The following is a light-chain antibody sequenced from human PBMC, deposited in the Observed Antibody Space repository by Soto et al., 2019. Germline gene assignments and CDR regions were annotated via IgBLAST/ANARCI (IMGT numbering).Light chain of an antibody. CDR2: EVS. Sequence: QSVLTQPASVSGFPGQSITISCTGTSSDVGGYNYVSWYQHHPGKAPQLVISEVSNRPSGVSNRFSGSKSGNTASLTISGLQAEDEADYYCCSSTRNSILDVFGTGTKGPVL. J-gene: IGLJ1*01. CDR1: SSDVGGYNY. V-gene: IGLV2-14*01. CDR3: CSSTRNSILDV.